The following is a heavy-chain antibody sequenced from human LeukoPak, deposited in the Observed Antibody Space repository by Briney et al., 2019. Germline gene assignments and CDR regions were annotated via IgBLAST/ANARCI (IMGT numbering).Heavy chain of an antibody. Sequence: ASVKVSCKASGYTFTSYGISWVRQAPEQGLEWMGWISAYNGNANYAQKLQGRVTMTTDTSTSTAYMELRSLRSDDTAVYYCARSVTSGYGSGSHFDYWGQGTLVTVSS. CDR2: ISAYNGNA. D-gene: IGHD3-10*01. CDR1: GYTFTSYG. CDR3: ARSVTSGYGSGSHFDY. V-gene: IGHV1-18*01. J-gene: IGHJ4*02.